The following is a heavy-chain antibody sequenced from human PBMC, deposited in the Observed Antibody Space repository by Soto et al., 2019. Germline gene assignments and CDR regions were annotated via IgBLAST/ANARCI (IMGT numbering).Heavy chain of an antibody. V-gene: IGHV1-46*01. CDR2: INPSGGST. D-gene: IGHD3-10*01. Sequence: ASVKVSCKASGYTFTSYYMHWVRQAPGQGLEWMGIINPSGGSTSYAQKFQGRVTMTRDTSTSTVYMELSSLRSEDTAVYYCARVFYGLGDFLMGYDYYYGRNVGGQGTRVTVS. CDR1: GYTFTSYY. J-gene: IGHJ6*02. CDR3: ARVFYGLGDFLMGYDYYYGRNV.